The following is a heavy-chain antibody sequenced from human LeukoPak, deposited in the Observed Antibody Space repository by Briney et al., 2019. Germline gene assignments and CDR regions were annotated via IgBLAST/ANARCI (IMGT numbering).Heavy chain of an antibody. Sequence: GRSLRLSCAASGFTFSSYGMHWVRQAPGKGLEWVAVISYDGSNKYYADSVKGRFTISRDNSKNTLYLQMNSLRAEDTAVYYCARGYYDSSGNDYWGQGTLVTVSS. CDR3: ARGYYDSSGNDY. CDR1: GFTFSSYG. D-gene: IGHD3-22*01. J-gene: IGHJ4*02. CDR2: ISYDGSNK. V-gene: IGHV3-30*03.